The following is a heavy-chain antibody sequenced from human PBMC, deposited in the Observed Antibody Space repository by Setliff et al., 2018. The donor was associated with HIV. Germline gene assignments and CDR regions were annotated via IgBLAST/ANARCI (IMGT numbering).Heavy chain of an antibody. D-gene: IGHD2-15*01. CDR3: VRGLGSEFDY. J-gene: IGHJ4*02. CDR2: TTNKADSYNT. CDR1: GFTFSSYW. Sequence: PGGSLRLSCAASGFTFSSYWMSWVRQAPGKGLEWVGRTTNKADSYNTNYAASVKGRFTIARDDSKKSLYLQMNSLKIEDTAVYYCVRGLGSEFDYWGQGTLVTVSS. V-gene: IGHV3-72*01.